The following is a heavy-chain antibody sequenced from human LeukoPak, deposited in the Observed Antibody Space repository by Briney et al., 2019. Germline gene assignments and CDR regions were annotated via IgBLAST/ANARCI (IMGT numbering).Heavy chain of an antibody. CDR2: IIPIFGRA. J-gene: IGHJ4*02. CDR3: ARGKAKPSYHYDSSGYYYILDY. V-gene: IGHV1-69*06. Sequence: SVKVSFKSSGYTFTSYGISWVRQAPAQGLEWMGEIIPIFGRANYAQKFQGRVTITADKSTRTAYMELSSLRSEETAMYYCARGKAKPSYHYDSSGYYYILDYWGQGTLVTVSS. D-gene: IGHD3-22*01. CDR1: GYTFTSYG.